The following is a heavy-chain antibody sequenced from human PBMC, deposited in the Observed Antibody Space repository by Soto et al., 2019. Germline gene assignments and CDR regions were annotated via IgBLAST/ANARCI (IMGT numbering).Heavy chain of an antibody. CDR3: ASRYYGSGSSHYYYGMDV. D-gene: IGHD3-10*01. CDR2: IIPIFGTA. Sequence: QVQLVQSGAEVKKPGSSVKVSCKASGGTFSSYAISWVRQAPGQGLEWMGGIIPIFGTANYAQKFQGRVTITADDSTRTAYMELSSLRSEDTAVYYCASRYYGSGSSHYYYGMDVWGQGTTFTVSS. CDR1: GGTFSSYA. J-gene: IGHJ6*02. V-gene: IGHV1-69*12.